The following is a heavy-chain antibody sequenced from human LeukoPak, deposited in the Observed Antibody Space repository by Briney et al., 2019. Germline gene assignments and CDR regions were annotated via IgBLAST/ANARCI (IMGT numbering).Heavy chain of an antibody. CDR1: GFTFSDYY. Sequence: PGGPLSLSGAASGFTFSDYYMSWIRRPPGRGLVGVSYISSSGSTIYYADSVKGRFTITRNNDKNSLYLQMTSLRAEDTAVYYCAKALRRSNSNRYCSGGSCYGYYYGMDVWGQGTTVTVSS. J-gene: IGHJ6*02. CDR2: ISSSGSTI. D-gene: IGHD2-15*01. CDR3: AKALRRSNSNRYCSGGSCYGYYYGMDV. V-gene: IGHV3-11*01.